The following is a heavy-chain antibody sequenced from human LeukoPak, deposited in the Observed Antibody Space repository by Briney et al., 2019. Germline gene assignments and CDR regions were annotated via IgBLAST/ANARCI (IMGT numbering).Heavy chain of an antibody. CDR3: ARRADDAFDI. CDR1: AFSFSSYG. Sequence: GGSLRLSCAASAFSFSSYGMHWVRQAPGKGLEWVALIWYDGSKRYYAESVKGRFTISRDNSKNTLYLQMNSLRVEDTAVYYCARRADDAFDIWGQGTMVTVSS. CDR2: IWYDGSKR. V-gene: IGHV3-33*01. J-gene: IGHJ3*02.